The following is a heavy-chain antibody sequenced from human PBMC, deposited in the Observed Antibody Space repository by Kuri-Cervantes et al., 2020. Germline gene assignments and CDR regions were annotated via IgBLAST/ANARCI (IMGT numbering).Heavy chain of an antibody. CDR1: GVSISSYH. V-gene: IGHV4-34*01. Sequence: SETLSLTCTVSGVSISSYHWSWIRQPPGKGLEWIGEINHSGSTNYNPSLKSRVTISVDTSKNQFSLKLSSVTAADTAVYYCAIRTFRFDYWGQGTLVTVSS. J-gene: IGHJ4*02. D-gene: IGHD1-1*01. CDR3: AIRTFRFDY. CDR2: INHSGST.